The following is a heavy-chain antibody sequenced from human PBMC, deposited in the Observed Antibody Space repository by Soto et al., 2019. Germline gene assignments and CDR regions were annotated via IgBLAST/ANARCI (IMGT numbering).Heavy chain of an antibody. CDR3: ARGIGYCSGGSCSPTFDC. Sequence: QVQLVQSGAEVKKPGASVKVSCKASGYTFTSYGISWVRQAPGQGLEWMGWISAYNGNTNYAQKLQGRVTMTTDTATRTAYMEVRSMRSDDTAVYYCARGIGYCSGGSCSPTFDCWGQGTLVTVSS. D-gene: IGHD2-15*01. CDR2: ISAYNGNT. CDR1: GYTFTSYG. J-gene: IGHJ4*02. V-gene: IGHV1-18*01.